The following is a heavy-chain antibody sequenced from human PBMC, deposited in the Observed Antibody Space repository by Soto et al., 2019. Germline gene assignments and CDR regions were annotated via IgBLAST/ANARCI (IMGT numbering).Heavy chain of an antibody. CDR2: IYSSGST. J-gene: IGHJ6*02. V-gene: IGHV4-59*01. CDR3: AASCVACGGFNYYGMDV. D-gene: IGHD2-21*01. Sequence: PSETLSLTCTVSGGSISNYYWSWIRQPPGKGLEWIGYIYSSGSTNYNPSLKSRVTISADTSKNQFSLKLSSVTAADTAVYYCAASCVACGGFNYYGMDVWGQGTTVTVSS. CDR1: GGSISNYY.